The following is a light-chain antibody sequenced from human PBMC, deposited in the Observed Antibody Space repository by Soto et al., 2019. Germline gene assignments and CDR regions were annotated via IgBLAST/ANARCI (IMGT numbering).Light chain of an antibody. CDR2: GAS. J-gene: IGKJ4*01. CDR3: QQYNTWPLT. V-gene: IGKV3-15*01. CDR1: QGVTTN. Sequence: EIVMTQSPATLSVSPGERATLSCRASQGVTTNLAWYQQKPGQAPRLLIYGASTRATGIPARFSGSGSGTEFTLTISSLQSEDFAVYYCQQYNTWPLTFGAGTKVEIK.